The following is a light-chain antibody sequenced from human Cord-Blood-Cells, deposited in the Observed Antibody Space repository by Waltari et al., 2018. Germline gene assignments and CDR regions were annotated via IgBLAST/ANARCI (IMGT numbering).Light chain of an antibody. Sequence: EIVLTQSPGTLSLSPGERATLSCSASQSVSSSYLAWYQQTPGQAPRPLLYGASSRATGIPDRFSGSGSGTDFTLTISRLEPEDFAVYYCQQYGSSPYTFGQGTKLEIK. CDR1: QSVSSSY. V-gene: IGKV3-20*01. J-gene: IGKJ2*01. CDR2: GAS. CDR3: QQYGSSPYT.